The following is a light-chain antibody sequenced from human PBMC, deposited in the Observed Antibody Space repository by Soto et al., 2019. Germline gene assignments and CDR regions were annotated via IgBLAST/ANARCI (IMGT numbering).Light chain of an antibody. CDR3: CSYAGSYTNV. CDR1: SGDVGGYEY. V-gene: IGLV2-11*01. Sequence: QSALTQPRSVSGSPGQSVTISCTGTSGDVGGYEYVSWYQQHPGKAPKLMIYDVSKRPSGVPDRFSGSKSGNTASLTISGLQAEDEADYYCCSYAGSYTNVFGIGTKLTVL. CDR2: DVS. J-gene: IGLJ1*01.